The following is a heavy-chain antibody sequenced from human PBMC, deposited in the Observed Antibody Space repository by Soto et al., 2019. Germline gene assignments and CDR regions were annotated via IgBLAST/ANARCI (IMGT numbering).Heavy chain of an antibody. CDR3: AKDRMNHNSVWDPFDI. CDR2: IKQDGREK. J-gene: IGHJ3*02. V-gene: IGHV3-7*03. Sequence: EVQLVESGGGLVQPGGSLRLSCAASGFTFSSYWMSWVRQAPGKGLEWVANIKQDGREKYYVDSVKGRFTISRDNAKNSLYLQMNGLRAEDTAVYYCAKDRMNHNSVWDPFDIWGQGTMVTVSS. CDR1: GFTFSSYW. D-gene: IGHD2-15*01.